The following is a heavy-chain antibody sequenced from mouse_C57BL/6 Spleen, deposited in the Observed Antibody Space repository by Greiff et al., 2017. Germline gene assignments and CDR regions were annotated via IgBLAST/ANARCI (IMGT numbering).Heavy chain of an antibody. CDR3: AKNDSSSWGFAY. CDR2: IDPSDSET. Sequence: QVQLQQPGAELVRPGSSVKLSCKASGYTFTSYWMHWVKQRPIQGLEWIGNIDPSDSETHYNQKFKDKATLTVDKSSSTVYMQLSRLTSEDCAVYYCAKNDSSSWGFAYWGQGTLVTVSA. J-gene: IGHJ3*01. D-gene: IGHD1-1*01. V-gene: IGHV1-52*01. CDR1: GYTFTSYW.